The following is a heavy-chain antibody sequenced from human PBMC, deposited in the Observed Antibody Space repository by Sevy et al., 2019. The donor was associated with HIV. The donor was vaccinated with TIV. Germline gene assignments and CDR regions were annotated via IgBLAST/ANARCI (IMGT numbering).Heavy chain of an antibody. Sequence: GGSLRLSCVASGFTFSSYSMNWVRQAPGKGLEWVSYISSGSDSSRTLYYADSVKGRFSISGDNAKNSVHLQMTSMSVEETAVYYCARPDLSGWYFDFWGHGTLVTVSS. V-gene: IGHV3-48*01. CDR3: ARPDLSGWYFDF. J-gene: IGHJ4*01. CDR1: GFTFSSYS. CDR2: ISSGSDSSRTL. D-gene: IGHD6-19*01.